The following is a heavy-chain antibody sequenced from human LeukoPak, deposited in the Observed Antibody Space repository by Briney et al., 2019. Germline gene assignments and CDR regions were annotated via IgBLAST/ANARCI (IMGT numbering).Heavy chain of an antibody. CDR1: GFTFSSYS. J-gene: IGHJ6*03. V-gene: IGHV3-21*01. CDR3: ARDKDYYYYMDV. CDR2: ISSSSSYI. Sequence: GGSLRLSCAASGFTFSSYSMNWVRQAPGKGLEWVSSISSSSSYIYYADSVKGRFTISRDNAKNSLYLQMNSLRAEDTAVYYCARDKDYYYYMDVWGKGTTVTIS.